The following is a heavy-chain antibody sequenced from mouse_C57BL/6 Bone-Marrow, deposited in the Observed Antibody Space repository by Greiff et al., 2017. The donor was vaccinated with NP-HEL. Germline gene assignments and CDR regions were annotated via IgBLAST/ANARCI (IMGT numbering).Heavy chain of an antibody. CDR2: IRLKSDNYAT. D-gene: IGHD1-1*01. CDR1: GFTFSNYW. CDR3: TGPPPFYYGSSFDY. Sequence: VQLKESGGGLVQPGGSMKLSCVASGFTFSNYWMNWVRQSPEKGLEWVAQIRLKSDNYATHYAESVKGRFTISRDDSKSSVYLQMNNLRAEDTGIYYCTGPPPFYYGSSFDYWGQGTTLTVSS. V-gene: IGHV6-3*01. J-gene: IGHJ2*01.